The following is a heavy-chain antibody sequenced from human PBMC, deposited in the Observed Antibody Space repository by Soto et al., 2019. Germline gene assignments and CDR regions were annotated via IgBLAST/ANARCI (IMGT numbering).Heavy chain of an antibody. V-gene: IGHV6-1*01. Sequence: QVQLQQSGPGLVKPSPTLSLTCAISGDSVSSNSAAWTWLRQSPSSGLEWLGRTYYRSTWSNDYAISVKSRIAINPDTSNNQFSLHLNSVTPEDTAVYYCARQLAATGTTGTFDYWGQGTLVTVSS. CDR2: TYYRSTWSN. CDR1: GDSVSSNSAA. D-gene: IGHD6-13*01. J-gene: IGHJ4*02. CDR3: ARQLAATGTTGTFDY.